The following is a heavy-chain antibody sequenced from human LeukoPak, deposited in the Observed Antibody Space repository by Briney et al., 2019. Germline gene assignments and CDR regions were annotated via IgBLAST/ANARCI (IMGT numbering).Heavy chain of an antibody. V-gene: IGHV4-34*01. CDR3: ARDLLGRYYDSSGYYDY. D-gene: IGHD3-22*01. Sequence: SETLSLTCAVYGGSLSGYYLSWIRQPPGKGLEWIAEINHSGITNYNPSLKSRVTISVDTSKNQFSLKLSSVTAADTAVYYCARDLLGRYYDSSGYYDYWGQGTLVTVSS. CDR2: INHSGIT. J-gene: IGHJ4*02. CDR1: GGSLSGYY.